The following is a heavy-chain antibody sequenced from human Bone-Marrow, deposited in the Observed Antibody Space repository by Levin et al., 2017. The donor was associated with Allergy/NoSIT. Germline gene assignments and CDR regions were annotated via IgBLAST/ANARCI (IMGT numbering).Heavy chain of an antibody. D-gene: IGHD2-15*01. CDR3: ARCSGGTCYSGVDS. Sequence: SETLSLTCTVSGASMSSGDDYWSWIRQPPGKGLEWIGYIYYSGSTYYNPSLKSRVIMSVDTSKNHFSLKLGSATAADTAVNYCARCSGGTCYSGVDSWGQGTLVTVSS. V-gene: IGHV4-30-4*01. J-gene: IGHJ4*02. CDR2: IYYSGST. CDR1: GASMSSGDDY.